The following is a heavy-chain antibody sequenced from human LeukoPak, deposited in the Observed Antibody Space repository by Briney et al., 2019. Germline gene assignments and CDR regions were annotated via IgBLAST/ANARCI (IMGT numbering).Heavy chain of an antibody. V-gene: IGHV4-31*03. CDR3: ARQGPGRARAFDI. CDR2: IYYSGST. D-gene: IGHD2-15*01. J-gene: IGHJ3*02. Sequence: SETLSLTCTVSGGSISSGGYYWSWIRQHPGKGLEWIGYIYYSGSTYYNPSLKSRVTISVDTSKNQFSLKLSSVTAADTAVYYCARQGPGRARAFDIWGQGTMVTVSS. CDR1: GGSISSGGYY.